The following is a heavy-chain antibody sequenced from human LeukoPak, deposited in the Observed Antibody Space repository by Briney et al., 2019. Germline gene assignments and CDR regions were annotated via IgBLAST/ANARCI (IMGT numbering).Heavy chain of an antibody. CDR3: AKEDGGRGIHYYYYYGMDV. CDR1: GFTFSSYG. Sequence: GGSLRLSCAASGFTFSSYGMHWVRQAPGKGLEWVAVIWYDGSNKYYADSVKGRFTISRDNSKNTLYLQMNSLRAEDTAVYYCAKEDGGRGIHYYYYYGMDVWGQGTTVTVSS. D-gene: IGHD3-16*01. V-gene: IGHV3-33*06. CDR2: IWYDGSNK. J-gene: IGHJ6*02.